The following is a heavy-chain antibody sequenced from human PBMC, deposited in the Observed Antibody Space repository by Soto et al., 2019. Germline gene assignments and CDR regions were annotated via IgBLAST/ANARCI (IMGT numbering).Heavy chain of an antibody. CDR1: GGSISSFY. CDR3: ARALSSAAGLYFDY. V-gene: IGHV4-4*07. Sequence: QVQLQESGPGLVKPSETLSLTCTVSGGSISSFYWSWIRQPAGKGMEWIGRIHSTENTNYNPSLMSRINMSIDTSHNQFSLKLSSLTAADTAVYYCARALSSAAGLYFDYWGQGTRVTVSS. D-gene: IGHD6-13*01. CDR2: IHSTENT. J-gene: IGHJ4*02.